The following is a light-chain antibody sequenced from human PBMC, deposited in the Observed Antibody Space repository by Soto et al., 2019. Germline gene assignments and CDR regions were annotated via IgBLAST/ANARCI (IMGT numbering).Light chain of an antibody. CDR1: RSDVGGYKY. CDR2: DVS. Sequence: QSVLTQPASVSGSPGQSITISCTGTRSDVGGYKYVSWYQQHPGKAPKLMIYDVSNRPSGVSNRFSGSKSGNTASLTISGLQAEDEADYYCSSYTSSSPVVFGGGTKLTVL. CDR3: SSYTSSSPVV. V-gene: IGLV2-14*01. J-gene: IGLJ2*01.